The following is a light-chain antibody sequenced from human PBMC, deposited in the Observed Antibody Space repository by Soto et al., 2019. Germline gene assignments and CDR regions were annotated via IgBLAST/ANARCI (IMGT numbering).Light chain of an antibody. J-gene: IGKJ3*01. Sequence: DIQMTQSPSSLSASVGDRVTITCRASQGISNYLAWYQQKSGEGPKLLIYGASTLQSGVPSRFSGSGYGADFTLTISSLQPEDVATYYCQDYVNVPLTFGPGTKVDVK. CDR2: GAS. CDR1: QGISNY. V-gene: IGKV1-27*01. CDR3: QDYVNVPLT.